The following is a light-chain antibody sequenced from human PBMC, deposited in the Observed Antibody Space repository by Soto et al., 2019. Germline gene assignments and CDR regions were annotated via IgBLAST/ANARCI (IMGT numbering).Light chain of an antibody. J-gene: IGKJ1*01. CDR3: QQYYSTPHT. CDR1: QRVLYSSNNKNY. V-gene: IGKV4-1*01. CDR2: WAS. Sequence: DIVMTQSPDSLAVSLGERANINCKSSQRVLYSSNNKNYLALYQQKPGQPPKLLIYWASTRESGVPDRFSGSGSGTDFTLTFRSLQAEDVAVYYCQQYYSTPHTFGQGTKVEIK.